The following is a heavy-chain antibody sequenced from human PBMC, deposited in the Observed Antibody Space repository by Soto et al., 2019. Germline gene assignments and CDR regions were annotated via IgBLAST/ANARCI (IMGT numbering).Heavy chain of an antibody. CDR1: GFTFSNYG. Sequence: QVQLVESGGGVVQPGRSLRLSCAASGFTFSNYGMHWVRQAPGKGLEWVAVVSSDGSKKYYVDSVKGRFTSSRDNSKITLFLQMDSLTGEDTAVYYCATDGPGKQSLVGYYFDYWGQGTSVTVSS. V-gene: IGHV3-30*03. CDR2: VSSDGSKK. D-gene: IGHD6-19*01. J-gene: IGHJ4*02. CDR3: ATDGPGKQSLVGYYFDY.